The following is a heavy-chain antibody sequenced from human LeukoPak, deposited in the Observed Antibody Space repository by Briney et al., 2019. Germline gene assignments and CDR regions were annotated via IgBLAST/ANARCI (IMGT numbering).Heavy chain of an antibody. D-gene: IGHD3-22*01. Sequence: SETLSLTCTVSGSSISSSSYYWGWIRQPPGKGLEWIGSCYYSGSTYYNPSLKSRVTISVDTSKNQFSLKLSSVTAADTAVYYCARTWHYDSSDYCPFDNWGQGTLVTVSS. V-gene: IGHV4-39*01. CDR3: ARTWHYDSSDYCPFDN. CDR2: CYYSGST. CDR1: GSSISSSSYY. J-gene: IGHJ4*02.